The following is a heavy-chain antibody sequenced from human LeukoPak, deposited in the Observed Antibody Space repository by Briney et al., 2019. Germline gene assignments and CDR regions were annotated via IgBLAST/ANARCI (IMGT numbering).Heavy chain of an antibody. CDR2: ISGNSGTI. Sequence: QPGRSLRLSCAASGFTFDDNAMHWVRQAPGKALEGVSGISGNSGTIVYADSVKGRFTISRDNAKSSLYLQMNSLRGDDTALYYCAKVYCSGGACYTYFDSWGQGTLVTVSS. D-gene: IGHD2-8*02. V-gene: IGHV3-9*01. CDR3: AKVYCSGGACYTYFDS. CDR1: GFTFDDNA. J-gene: IGHJ4*02.